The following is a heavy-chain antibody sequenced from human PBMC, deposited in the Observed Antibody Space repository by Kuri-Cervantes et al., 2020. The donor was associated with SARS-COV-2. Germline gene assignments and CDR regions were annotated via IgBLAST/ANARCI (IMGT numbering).Heavy chain of an antibody. D-gene: IGHD6-13*01. V-gene: IGHV3-30-3*01. CDR1: GFTFSSYA. CDR2: ISYDGSNK. J-gene: IGHJ6*03. Sequence: GGSLRLSCAASGFTFSSYAMHWVRQAPGKGLEWVAVISYDGSNKYYADSVKGRFTISRGNSKNTLYLQMNSLRAEDTAVYYCAKDLESQQLVRGLVYYYYYMDVWGKGTTVTVSS. CDR3: AKDLESQQLVRGLVYYYYYMDV.